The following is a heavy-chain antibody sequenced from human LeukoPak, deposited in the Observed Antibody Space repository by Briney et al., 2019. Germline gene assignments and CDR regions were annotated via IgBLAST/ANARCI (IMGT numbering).Heavy chain of an antibody. Sequence: GGSLRLSCAASGFTFDDYAMHWVRQAPGKGLEWVSGISWNSGSIGYADSVKDRFTISRDNAKNSLHLQMNSLRAEDTAVYYCATRVSTSRSFDYWGQGTLVTVSS. V-gene: IGHV3-9*01. CDR1: GFTFDDYA. J-gene: IGHJ4*02. CDR3: ATRVSTSRSFDY. CDR2: ISWNSGSI.